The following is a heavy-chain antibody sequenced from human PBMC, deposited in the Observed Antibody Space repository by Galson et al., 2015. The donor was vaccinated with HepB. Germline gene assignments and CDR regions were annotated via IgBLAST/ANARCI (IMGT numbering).Heavy chain of an antibody. Sequence: SLRLSCAASGFTFSNYAMNWVRQAPGKGLEWVSAITGSGGTTYYADSVKGRFTISRDNSKNTLYLQMNSLRAEDTAVYYCAKGLGKMQTLVSFSADSQGMHVWGQGTMVTVSS. CDR2: ITGSGGTT. J-gene: IGHJ6*02. D-gene: IGHD2/OR15-2a*01. CDR1: GFTFSNYA. V-gene: IGHV3-23*01. CDR3: AKGLGKMQTLVSFSADSQGMHV.